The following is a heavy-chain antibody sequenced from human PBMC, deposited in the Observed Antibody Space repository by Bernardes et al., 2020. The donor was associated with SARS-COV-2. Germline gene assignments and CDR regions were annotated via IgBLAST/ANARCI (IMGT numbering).Heavy chain of an antibody. J-gene: IGHJ6*03. Sequence: GGSLRLSCAASGFTFSNAWMNWVRQAPGKGLEWVGRIKSKTDGGTTDYAAPVKGRFTISRDDSKNTLYLQMNSLETEDTAVYYCTTADILVVPAYYYMDVWGKGTTVTVSS. CDR1: GFTFSNAW. D-gene: IGHD2-2*01. CDR3: TTADILVVPAYYYMDV. CDR2: IKSKTDGGTT. V-gene: IGHV3-15*01.